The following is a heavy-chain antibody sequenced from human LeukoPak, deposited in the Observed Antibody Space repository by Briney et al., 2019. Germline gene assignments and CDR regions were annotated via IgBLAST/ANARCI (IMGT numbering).Heavy chain of an antibody. CDR1: GFTSSDHY. D-gene: IGHD1-1*01. V-gene: IGHV3-72*01. Sequence: PGGSLRLSCAASGFTSSDHYMDWVRQAPGKGLEWVGRTRNKGNSYTTEYAASVKGRFTLSRDDSKNSLYLQMNSLKTEDTAVYYCARSLGSLAGTGAFDIWGQGTMVTVSS. CDR2: TRNKGNSYTT. CDR3: ARSLGSLAGTGAFDI. J-gene: IGHJ3*02.